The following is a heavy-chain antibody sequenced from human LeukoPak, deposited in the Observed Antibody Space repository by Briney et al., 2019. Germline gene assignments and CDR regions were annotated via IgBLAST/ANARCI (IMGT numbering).Heavy chain of an antibody. J-gene: IGHJ3*02. Sequence: SETLSLTCTVSGGSIGTYYWGWVRQPPGKGLECLAYIYGSGGTNYNPSLNSRVTISLDTANNQFSLNLSSVTAADTAVYYCARHAGQWPSFHGFDIWGQGTMVTVSS. CDR3: ARHAGQWPSFHGFDI. V-gene: IGHV4-59*08. CDR2: IYGSGGT. CDR1: GGSIGTYY. D-gene: IGHD6-19*01.